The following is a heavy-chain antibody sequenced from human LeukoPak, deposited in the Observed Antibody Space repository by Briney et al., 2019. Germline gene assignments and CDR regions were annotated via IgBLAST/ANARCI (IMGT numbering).Heavy chain of an antibody. D-gene: IGHD3-3*01. CDR1: GYTFTSYD. CDR2: IIPIFGRA. Sequence: SVKVSCKASGYTFTSYDINWVRQATGQGLEWMGGIIPIFGRANYAQKFQGRVTFTADESTSTAYMELSSLRSEDTAVYYCASDFWSGYSVYWGQGTLVTVSS. V-gene: IGHV1-69*13. J-gene: IGHJ4*02. CDR3: ASDFWSGYSVY.